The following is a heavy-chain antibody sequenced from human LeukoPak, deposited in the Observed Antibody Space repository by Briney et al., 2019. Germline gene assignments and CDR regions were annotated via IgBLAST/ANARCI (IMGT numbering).Heavy chain of an antibody. J-gene: IGHJ6*03. Sequence: AGGSLRLSCAASGFTFSSYSMNWVRQAPGKGLEWVSSISSSSRYIYYADSVKGRFTISRDNSKNTLYLQMNSLRAEDTAVYYCAKDSPIRYKWELLGFYYYYYMDVWGKGTTVTVSS. CDR1: GFTFSSYS. CDR2: ISSSSRYI. D-gene: IGHD1-26*01. V-gene: IGHV3-21*04. CDR3: AKDSPIRYKWELLGFYYYYYMDV.